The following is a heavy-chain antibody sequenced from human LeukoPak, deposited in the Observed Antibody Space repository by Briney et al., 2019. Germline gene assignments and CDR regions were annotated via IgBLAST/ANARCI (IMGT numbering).Heavy chain of an antibody. J-gene: IGHJ4*02. CDR3: AKFPNIVLMVYADQFDY. Sequence: GGSLRLSCEASGFTFSSYAMSWVRQAPGKGLEWVSAISGSGGSTYYADSVKGRFTISRDNSKNTLYLQMNSLRAEDTAVYYCAKFPNIVLMVYADQFDYWGQGTLVTVSS. CDR2: ISGSGGST. D-gene: IGHD2-8*01. V-gene: IGHV3-23*01. CDR1: GFTFSSYA.